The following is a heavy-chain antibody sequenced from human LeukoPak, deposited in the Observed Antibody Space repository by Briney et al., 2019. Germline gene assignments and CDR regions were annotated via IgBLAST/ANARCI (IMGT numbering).Heavy chain of an antibody. D-gene: IGHD2-15*01. CDR3: ARDDGCSGGSCYINWFDP. V-gene: IGHV1-2*02. J-gene: IGHJ5*02. CDR1: GYTFTGYY. CDR2: INPNSGGT. Sequence: ASVKVSCKASGYTFTGYYMHWVRQAPGQGLEWVGWINPNSGGTNYAQKFQGRVTMTRDTSISTAYMELSRLRSDDTAVYYCARDDGCSGGSCYINWFDPWGQGTLVTVSS.